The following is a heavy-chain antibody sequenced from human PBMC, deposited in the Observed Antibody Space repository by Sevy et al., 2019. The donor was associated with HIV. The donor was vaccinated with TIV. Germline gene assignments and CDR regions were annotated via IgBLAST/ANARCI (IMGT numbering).Heavy chain of an antibody. CDR3: ARGEIMKGAFDI. V-gene: IGHV3-11*04. Sequence: GGSLRLSCAASGFSFSDYYMTWIRQAPGKGLEYISYISASPSTTHYADSVKGRFTISKDNAKKLLYLQMNSLRLEDTAVYYCARGEIMKGAFDIWGQGTLVTVSS. CDR2: ISASPSTT. J-gene: IGHJ3*02. D-gene: IGHD3-16*01. CDR1: GFSFSDYY.